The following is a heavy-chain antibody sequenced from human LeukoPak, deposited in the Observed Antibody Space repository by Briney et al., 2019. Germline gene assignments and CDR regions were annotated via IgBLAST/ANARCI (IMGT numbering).Heavy chain of an antibody. CDR1: GGSFSSYY. D-gene: IGHD3-22*01. Sequence: SETLSLTCAVYGGSFSSYYWSWIRQPPGKGLEWIGEINHSGSTNYNPSLKSRVTISVDTSKNQFSLKLSSVTAADTAVYYCAGFYDSSGRHPSDAFDIWGQGTMVTVSS. CDR3: AGFYDSSGRHPSDAFDI. J-gene: IGHJ3*02. V-gene: IGHV4-34*01. CDR2: INHSGST.